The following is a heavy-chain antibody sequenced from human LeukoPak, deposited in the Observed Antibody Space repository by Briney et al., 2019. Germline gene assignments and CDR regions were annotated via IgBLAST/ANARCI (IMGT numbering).Heavy chain of an antibody. D-gene: IGHD6-25*01. CDR3: ARGRARLPKADVFDI. J-gene: IGHJ3*02. Sequence: ASVKVSCKASGYTFSAYYMHWVRQAPGQGLEWMGWINPNSGGTNYAQKFQGRVTMTRDTSINTAYMELSRLRSDDTAVYFCARGRARLPKADVFDIWGQGTMVTVSS. CDR2: INPNSGGT. V-gene: IGHV1-2*02. CDR1: GYTFSAYY.